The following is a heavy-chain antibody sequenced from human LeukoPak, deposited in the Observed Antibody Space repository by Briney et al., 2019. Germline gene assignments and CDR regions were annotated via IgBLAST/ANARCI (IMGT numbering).Heavy chain of an antibody. V-gene: IGHV3-30*02. J-gene: IGHJ4*02. Sequence: GGSLRLSCAASGFTFSSYGMHWVRQAPGKGLEWVAFIRYDGGNKYYADSVKGRFTISRDNSKNTLYLQMNSLRAEDTAVYYCAKDSEILWFGELNRVYFDYWGQGTLVTVSS. D-gene: IGHD3-10*01. CDR1: GFTFSSYG. CDR3: AKDSEILWFGELNRVYFDY. CDR2: IRYDGGNK.